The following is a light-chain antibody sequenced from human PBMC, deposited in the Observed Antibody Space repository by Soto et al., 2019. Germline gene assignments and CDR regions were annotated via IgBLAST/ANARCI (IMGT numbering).Light chain of an antibody. Sequence: IRLTQSPSSLSASVGDRVTITCRASQSISSWLAWYQQKPGKAPKPLIYKASSLESGVPSRFSGSGSGTEFTLTISSLQPDDFATYYCQQYNSYWTFGQGTKVDI. V-gene: IGKV1-5*03. CDR3: QQYNSYWT. CDR1: QSISSW. CDR2: KAS. J-gene: IGKJ1*01.